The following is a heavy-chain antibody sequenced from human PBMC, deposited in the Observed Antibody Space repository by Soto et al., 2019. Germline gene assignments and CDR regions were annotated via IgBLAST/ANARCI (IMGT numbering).Heavy chain of an antibody. V-gene: IGHV3-33*01. CDR3: ARGFDSSSWYYFDY. CDR2: IWYDGSNK. J-gene: IGHJ4*02. D-gene: IGHD6-13*01. Sequence: GWSLRLSCAASGFTFSSYGMHWVRQAPGKGLEWVAVIWYDGSNKYYADSVKGRFTISRDNSKNTLYLQMNSLRAEDTAVYYCARGFDSSSWYYFDYWGQGTLVTVSS. CDR1: GFTFSSYG.